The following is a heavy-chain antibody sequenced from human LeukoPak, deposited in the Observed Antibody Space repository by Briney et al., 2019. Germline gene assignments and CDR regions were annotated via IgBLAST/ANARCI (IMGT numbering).Heavy chain of an antibody. Sequence: ASVKVSCKASGGTFISYAISWVRQAPGQGLEWMGGIIPIFGTANYAQKFQGRVTITADESTSTAYMELSSLRSEDTAVYYCAREDDYGGNSAYFQHWGQGTLVTVSS. V-gene: IGHV1-69*13. CDR2: IIPIFGTA. CDR3: AREDDYGGNSAYFQH. D-gene: IGHD4-23*01. J-gene: IGHJ1*01. CDR1: GGTFISYA.